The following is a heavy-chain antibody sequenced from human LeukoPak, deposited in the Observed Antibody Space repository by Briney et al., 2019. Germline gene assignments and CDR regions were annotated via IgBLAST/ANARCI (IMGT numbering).Heavy chain of an antibody. CDR2: MNPESGNT. V-gene: IGHV1-8*01. J-gene: IGHJ6*03. Sequence: ASVKVSCKASGYTFTSYDINWVRQATGQGLEWMGWMNPESGNTGYAQKFQGRGTMTRNTSISTAYMELSSLRSEDTAVYYCAIRYGSGEKYYYYYYMDVWGKGTTVTVSS. D-gene: IGHD3-10*01. CDR1: GYTFTSYD. CDR3: AIRYGSGEKYYYYYYMDV.